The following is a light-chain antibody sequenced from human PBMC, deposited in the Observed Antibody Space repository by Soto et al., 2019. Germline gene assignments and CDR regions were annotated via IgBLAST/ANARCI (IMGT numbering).Light chain of an antibody. CDR1: SSDVGGYNY. CDR2: EVF. V-gene: IGLV2-8*01. J-gene: IGLJ3*02. CDR3: SSYSGSDTFVV. Sequence: QSALTQPPSASGSPGQSVTISCAGTSSDVGGYNYVSWYQKHPGKAPKLLIYEVFQRPSGVPDRFSGSKSGDTASLTVSGLQAEDEADYFCSSYSGSDTFVVFGGGTKVTVL.